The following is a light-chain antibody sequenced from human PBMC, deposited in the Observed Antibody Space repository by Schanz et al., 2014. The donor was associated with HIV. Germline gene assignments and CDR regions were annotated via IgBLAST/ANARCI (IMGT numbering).Light chain of an antibody. CDR1: SSNIGAGYD. Sequence: QSALTQPPSVSGAPGQRVTISCAGSSSNIGAGYDVHWYHHLPGSAPKLLISGNNNRPSGVPDRFSGSKSGTSASLAITGLQAEDEADYYCQSYDSGLSGILFGGGTKLTVL. J-gene: IGLJ2*01. CDR3: QSYDSGLSGIL. CDR2: GNN. V-gene: IGLV1-40*01.